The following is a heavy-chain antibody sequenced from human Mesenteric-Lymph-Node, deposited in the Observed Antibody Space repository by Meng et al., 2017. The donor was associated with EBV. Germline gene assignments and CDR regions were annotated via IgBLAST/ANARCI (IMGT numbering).Heavy chain of an antibody. V-gene: IGHV4-59*01. Sequence: QVQLEESGTGLVELSETLSLPCTVSGGSIMSYYWSWIRQLPGKGLEWIGCIYYSGSTNYNPSLKGRVTISVDTSKTQFSLKLSSVTAADTAVYYCAREGGPLTAVEYWGQGTLVTVSS. J-gene: IGHJ4*02. CDR1: GGSIMSYY. CDR3: AREGGPLTAVEY. CDR2: IYYSGST. D-gene: IGHD3-9*01.